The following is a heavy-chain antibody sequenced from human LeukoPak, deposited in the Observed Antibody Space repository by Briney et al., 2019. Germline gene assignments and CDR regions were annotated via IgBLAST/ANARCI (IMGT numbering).Heavy chain of an antibody. V-gene: IGHV4-59*08. CDR1: GGSISTYF. CDR2: VYFSGST. J-gene: IGHJ4*02. Sequence: SETLSLTCTVSGGSISTYFWSWIRQPPGKRLEWIGHVYFSGSTNYNPSLESRVTISVDTSKNQFSLTLSSVTAADTAVYYCARHKSSGTYPLDYWGQGILVTVSS. CDR3: ARHKSSGTYPLDY. D-gene: IGHD1-26*01.